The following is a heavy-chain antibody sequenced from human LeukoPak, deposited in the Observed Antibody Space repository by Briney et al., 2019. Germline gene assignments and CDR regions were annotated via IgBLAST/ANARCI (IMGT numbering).Heavy chain of an antibody. D-gene: IGHD2-8*01. Sequence: ASVEVSCKASGCNFISYYMHWVRQAPGQGLEWMGIINPSGGSTSYAQKFQDRVTMTRDTSTSTVYMELSSLKSEDTAVYYCAREDVVLVDAVRYYYYGMDVWGQGTTVTVSS. J-gene: IGHJ6*02. CDR1: GCNFISYY. CDR3: AREDVVLVDAVRYYYYGMDV. CDR2: INPSGGST. V-gene: IGHV1-46*01.